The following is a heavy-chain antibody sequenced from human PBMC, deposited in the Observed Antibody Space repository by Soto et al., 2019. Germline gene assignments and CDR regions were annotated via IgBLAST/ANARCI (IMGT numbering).Heavy chain of an antibody. CDR3: ARPGSPYYDFWSGYAPKYGMDV. J-gene: IGHJ6*02. CDR2: IWYDGSNK. CDR1: GFTFSSYG. V-gene: IGHV3-33*01. D-gene: IGHD3-3*01. Sequence: SLKISCAASGFTFSSYGMHWVRQAPGKGLEWVAVIWYDGSNKYYADSVKGRFTISRDNSKNTLYLQMNSLRAEDTAVYYCARPGSPYYDFWSGYAPKYGMDVWGQGTTVTVSS.